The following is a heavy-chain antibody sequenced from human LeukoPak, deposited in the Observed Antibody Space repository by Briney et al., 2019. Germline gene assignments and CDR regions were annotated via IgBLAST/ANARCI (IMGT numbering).Heavy chain of an antibody. CDR3: ARVVPTGMGSSHYYYYMGV. CDR1: GGSISSSGCY. D-gene: IGHD2-2*01. V-gene: IGHV4-39*01. Sequence: SETLSLTCAVSGGSISSSGCYWGWIRQPPGKGLEWIGNIYYSGNTYYNPSLKSRVTISVDTSKNQFSLKLSSVTAADTAVYYCARVVPTGMGSSHYYYYMGVWGKGTTVTVSS. J-gene: IGHJ6*03. CDR2: IYYSGNT.